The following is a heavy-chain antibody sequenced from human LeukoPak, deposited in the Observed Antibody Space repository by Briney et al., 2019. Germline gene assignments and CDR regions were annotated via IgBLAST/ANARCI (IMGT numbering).Heavy chain of an antibody. D-gene: IGHD2-2*01. Sequence: HPGGSLRLPCAASGFTFSRYGLHWVRQAPGKGLEWVTVIANDGKDKKYADSVKGRFTISRDNSKSTLYLQMNSLRAEDTGVYYCAKDQQVGAAAYYFDSWGQGTLVTVSS. CDR3: AKDQQVGAAAYYFDS. J-gene: IGHJ4*02. CDR2: IANDGKDK. CDR1: GFTFSRYG. V-gene: IGHV3-30*18.